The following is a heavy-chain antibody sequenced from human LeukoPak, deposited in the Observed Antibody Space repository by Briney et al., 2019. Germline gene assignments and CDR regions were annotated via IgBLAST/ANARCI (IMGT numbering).Heavy chain of an antibody. D-gene: IGHD3-10*01. V-gene: IGHV4-39*07. Sequence: SETLSLTCTVSGGSISSSSYYWAWIRQPPGKGLEWIGSIYYSGSTYYNPSLKSRVTISIDTSDNQFSLKLTSVTAADTAVYYCARDSAPYGSEKLDWFDPWGQGTLVTVSS. CDR3: ARDSAPYGSEKLDWFDP. CDR1: GGSISSSSYY. J-gene: IGHJ5*02. CDR2: IYYSGST.